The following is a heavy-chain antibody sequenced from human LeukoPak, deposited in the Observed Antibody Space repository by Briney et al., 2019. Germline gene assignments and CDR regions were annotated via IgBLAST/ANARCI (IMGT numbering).Heavy chain of an antibody. J-gene: IGHJ5*02. CDR1: GFTFSTYW. Sequence: PGGSLRLSCAASGFTFSTYWMSWVRQAPGKGLEWVANIKQDGSEKYYVDSVKGRFAISRDNAKNSLFLQMNTLRDEDTAVYYCVKDSLLTVVSPVAASWGQGTLVTVSS. V-gene: IGHV3-7*01. D-gene: IGHD4-23*01. CDR3: VKDSLLTVVSPVAAS. CDR2: IKQDGSEK.